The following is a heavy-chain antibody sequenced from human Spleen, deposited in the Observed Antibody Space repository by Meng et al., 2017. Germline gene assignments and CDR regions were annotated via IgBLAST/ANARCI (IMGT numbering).Heavy chain of an antibody. CDR3: AMSWGANGVDY. Sequence: VQLGESGGGVVQPGGSLRLSCAAYGFTFSKYWMHGVRQAPEKGLVWVSSIESDGSNKNHADCVQGRFTISRDNAKDKLYLQMDSLRAEDTDLYDSAMSWGANGVDYWGQGTLVTVSS. J-gene: IGHJ4*02. CDR2: IESDGSNK. V-gene: IGHV3-74*02. CDR1: GFTFSKYW. D-gene: IGHD2-8*01.